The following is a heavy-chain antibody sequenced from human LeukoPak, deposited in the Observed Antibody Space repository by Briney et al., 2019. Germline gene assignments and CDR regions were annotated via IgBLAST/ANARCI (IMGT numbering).Heavy chain of an antibody. D-gene: IGHD3-22*01. CDR3: ARMPLIALFDY. CDR2: INHSGST. CDR1: VGPFSGYY. J-gene: IGHJ4*02. Sequence: RPSETLSLPCAVYVGPFSGYYWSWLRQPPGKAREWLREINHSGSTNYNPSLKSRVTISVDTSKNQFALKLSSVTAADTAVYYCARMPLIALFDYWGQGTLVTVSS. V-gene: IGHV4-34*01.